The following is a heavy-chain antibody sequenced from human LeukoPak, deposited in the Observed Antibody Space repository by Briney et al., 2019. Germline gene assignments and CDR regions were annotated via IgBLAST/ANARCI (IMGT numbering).Heavy chain of an antibody. Sequence: SETLSLTCTVSGGSISSSSYYWGWIRQPPGTGLEWIGSVYYSGSTYYNPSLKSRVTISVDTSKNQFSLKLSSVTAADTAVYYCARDRGGSGYSDYWGQGTLVTVSS. CDR1: GGSISSSSYY. V-gene: IGHV4-39*07. CDR3: ARDRGGSGYSDY. D-gene: IGHD3-22*01. J-gene: IGHJ4*02. CDR2: VYYSGST.